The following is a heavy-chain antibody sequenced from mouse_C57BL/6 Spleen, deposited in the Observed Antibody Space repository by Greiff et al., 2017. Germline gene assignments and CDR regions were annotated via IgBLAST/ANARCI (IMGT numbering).Heavy chain of an antibody. Sequence: EVQLQESGPGLVKPSQSLTLTCSVTGYSITSGYYWNWIRQFPGNKLGWMGYISYDVYNNYNPSLKNRIAITLHTSKNQFFLKLNSVTTEDTATYYCAREDYDYDGGFAYWGQGTLVTVSA. CDR3: AREDYDYDGGFAY. D-gene: IGHD2-4*01. CDR1: GYSITSGYY. J-gene: IGHJ3*01. CDR2: ISYDVYN. V-gene: IGHV3-6*01.